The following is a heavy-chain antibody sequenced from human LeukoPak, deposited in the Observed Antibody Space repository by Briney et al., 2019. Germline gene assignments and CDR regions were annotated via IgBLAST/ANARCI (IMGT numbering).Heavy chain of an antibody. D-gene: IGHD6-13*01. Sequence: GGSLRLSCAASGFTVSSNYMSWVRQAPGKGLEWVSLTYSGGTTDYADSVKGRFTISRDNAKNSLYLQMNSLRPEDTAVYYCATPPHNARGQQAMVWGQGTLVTVSS. J-gene: IGHJ4*02. CDR1: GFTVSSNY. CDR2: TYSGGTT. V-gene: IGHV3-53*01. CDR3: ATPPHNARGQQAMV.